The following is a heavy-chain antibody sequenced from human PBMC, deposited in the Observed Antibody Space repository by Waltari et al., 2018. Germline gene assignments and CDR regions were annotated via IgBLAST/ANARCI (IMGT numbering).Heavy chain of an antibody. V-gene: IGHV3-48*01. CDR2: SSGRTGVK. J-gene: IGHJ4*02. CDR1: GFDFSNSD. Sequence: EVQLVESGGGLVQPGGSLRLSCAASGFDFSNSDMNWVRQAPGKGLEGISDSSGRTGVKYHADSVKGLFTSSRDIAKNSVQLQMNSLRAEDTALYYCTGGHHDYWGQGTLVTVSS. CDR3: TGGHHDY.